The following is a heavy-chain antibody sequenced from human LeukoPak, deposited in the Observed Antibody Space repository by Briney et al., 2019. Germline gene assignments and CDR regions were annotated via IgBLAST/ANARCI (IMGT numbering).Heavy chain of an antibody. CDR2: ISSDGSNK. D-gene: IGHD1-26*01. J-gene: IGHJ4*02. CDR1: GFTFSNYA. CDR3: ARDLRRVGATPLDY. V-gene: IGHV3-30-3*01. Sequence: GGSLRLSCAASGFTFSNYAVHWVRQAPGKGLEWVAGISSDGSNKCYADSVKGRFTISRDNSKNTLYLQMNSLRAEDTALYYCARDLRRVGATPLDYWGQGTLVTVSS.